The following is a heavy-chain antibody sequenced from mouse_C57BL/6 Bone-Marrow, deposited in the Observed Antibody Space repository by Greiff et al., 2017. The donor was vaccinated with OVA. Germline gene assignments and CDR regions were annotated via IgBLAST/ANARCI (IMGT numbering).Heavy chain of an antibody. J-gene: IGHJ3*01. CDR3: ASHYYGSSYRFAY. V-gene: IGHV2-2*01. D-gene: IGHD1-1*01. Sequence: QVQLQQSGPGLVQPSQSLSITCTVSGFSFTSYGVHWVRQSPGKGLEWLGVIWSGGSTDYNAAFISRLSISKDNSKCQVFFNMNRLQADDTAIYYCASHYYGSSYRFAYWGKGTLVTVSA. CDR1: GFSFTSYG. CDR2: IWSGGST.